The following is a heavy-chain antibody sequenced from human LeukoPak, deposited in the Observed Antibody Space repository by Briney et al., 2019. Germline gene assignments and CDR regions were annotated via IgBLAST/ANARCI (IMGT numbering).Heavy chain of an antibody. J-gene: IGHJ3*02. CDR2: INPNSGGT. V-gene: IGHV1-2*02. CDR3: ARAPNDYGDYVGAFDI. Sequence: GASVKVSCKASGYTFTGYYMHWVRQAPGQGLEWMGWINPNSGGTNYAQKFQGRVTMTRDTSISTAYMELRRLRSDDTAVYYCARAPNDYGDYVGAFDIWGQGTMVTVSS. CDR1: GYTFTGYY. D-gene: IGHD4-17*01.